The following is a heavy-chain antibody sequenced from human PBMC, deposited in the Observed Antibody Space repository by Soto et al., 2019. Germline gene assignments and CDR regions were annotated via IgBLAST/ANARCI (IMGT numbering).Heavy chain of an antibody. D-gene: IGHD1-1*01. CDR1: GLTVSRNY. CDR2: SYSDGRT. V-gene: IGHV3-53*01. J-gene: IGHJ4*02. Sequence: PRGSPRLSCDASGLTVSRNYMSWVRQAPGKGLEWVSVSYSDGRTDYADSVKGRFTISRDNSRNTLYLQMNSLRAEDTAVYYCARARDGYNFLYEPTWGQGTLVTVSS. CDR3: ARARDGYNFLYEPT.